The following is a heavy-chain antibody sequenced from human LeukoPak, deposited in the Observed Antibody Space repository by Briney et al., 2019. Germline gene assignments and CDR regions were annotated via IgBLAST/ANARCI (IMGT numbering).Heavy chain of an antibody. J-gene: IGHJ4*02. V-gene: IGHV3-74*03. D-gene: IGHD3-10*01. CDR3: ARGPGSDFDS. Sequence: GGSLRLSCAASGFTFGNFWMHWARQVPGKGLMWVSRINSDGTTSTYADSVRGRFTISRDNAKNTLYLQMNSLSAEDTAVYFCARGPGSDFDSWGRGTLVTVSS. CDR2: INSDGTTS. CDR1: GFTFGNFW.